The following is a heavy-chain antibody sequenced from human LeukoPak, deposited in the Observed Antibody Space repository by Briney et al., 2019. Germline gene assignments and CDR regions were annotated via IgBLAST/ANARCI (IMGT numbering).Heavy chain of an antibody. CDR1: GGSISSYY. J-gene: IGHJ4*02. CDR2: IYYSGST. Sequence: SETLSLTCTVSGGSISSYYWSWIRQPPGKGLEWIGYIYYSGSTNYNPPLKSRVTISVDTSKNQFSLKLSSVTAADTAVNYCAGAVTVTTAPFDYWAREPWSPSPQ. D-gene: IGHD4-11*01. CDR3: AGAVTVTTAPFDY. V-gene: IGHV4-59*01.